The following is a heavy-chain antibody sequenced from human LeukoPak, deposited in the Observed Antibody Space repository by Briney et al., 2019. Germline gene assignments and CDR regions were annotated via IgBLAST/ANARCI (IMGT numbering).Heavy chain of an antibody. CDR2: ISRSGSTI. CDR1: GFTFSSYE. D-gene: IGHD6-19*01. J-gene: IGHJ3*02. Sequence: PGGSLRLSCAASGFTFSSYEMNWVRQAPGKGLEWVSYISRSGSTIYYADSVKGRFTTSRDNAKNSLYLQMKSLSTEDTAVYYCARDPSSGWPRLNDAFDIWGQGTMVKVSS. CDR3: ARDPSSGWPRLNDAFDI. V-gene: IGHV3-48*03.